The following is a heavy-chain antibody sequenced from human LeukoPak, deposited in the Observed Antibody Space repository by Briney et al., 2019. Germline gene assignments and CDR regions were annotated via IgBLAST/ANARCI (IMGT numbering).Heavy chain of an antibody. CDR2: ISYDGSNK. CDR3: AKARYCSSTSCYYFDY. D-gene: IGHD2-2*01. CDR1: GFTFSSYA. Sequence: GGSLRLSCAASGFTFSSYAMHWVRQAPGKGLEWVAVISYDGSNKYYADSVRGRFTISRDDSKNTLYLQMNSLRAEDTAVYYCAKARYCSSTSCYYFDYWGQGTLVTVSS. J-gene: IGHJ4*02. V-gene: IGHV3-30-3*01.